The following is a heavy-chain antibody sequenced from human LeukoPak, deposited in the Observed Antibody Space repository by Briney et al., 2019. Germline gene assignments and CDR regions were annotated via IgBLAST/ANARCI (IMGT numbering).Heavy chain of an antibody. Sequence: SQTLSLTCSVSGGSISNGNYYWGWVRQPPGKGLEWIGSIYYSGSTYYNASLTSRVTISVDTSKNQFSLKLSSVTAADTAMYYCASPKTYYYDSSGYYYGAFDIWGQGTMVTVSS. D-gene: IGHD3-22*01. CDR3: ASPKTYYYDSSGYYYGAFDI. CDR2: IYYSGST. J-gene: IGHJ3*02. CDR1: GGSISNGNYY. V-gene: IGHV4-39*01.